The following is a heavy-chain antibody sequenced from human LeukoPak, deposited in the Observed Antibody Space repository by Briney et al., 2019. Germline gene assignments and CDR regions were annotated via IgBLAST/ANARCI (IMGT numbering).Heavy chain of an antibody. Sequence: ASVKVSCKVSGYTLTELSMHWVRQAPGKGLEWMGGFDPEDGETIYAQKFQGRVTMTEDTSTDAAYMELSSLRSEDTAVYYCATEIVVPAAIQAEDAFDIWGQGTMVTVSS. V-gene: IGHV1-24*01. CDR1: GYTLTELS. CDR3: ATEIVVPAAIQAEDAFDI. D-gene: IGHD2-2*01. CDR2: FDPEDGET. J-gene: IGHJ3*02.